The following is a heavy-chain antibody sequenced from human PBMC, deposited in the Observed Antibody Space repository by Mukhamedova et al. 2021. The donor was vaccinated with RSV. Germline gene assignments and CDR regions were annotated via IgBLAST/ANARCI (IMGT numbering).Heavy chain of an antibody. V-gene: IGHV3-49*02. J-gene: IGHJ3*02. CDR3: TRDLYSSGPDALDI. Sequence: TEYAASVKGRFTISRDDSKSIAYLQMNSLKTEDTAVYYCTRDLYSSGPDALDIWGQGTMVTVSS. D-gene: IGHD6-19*01. CDR2: T.